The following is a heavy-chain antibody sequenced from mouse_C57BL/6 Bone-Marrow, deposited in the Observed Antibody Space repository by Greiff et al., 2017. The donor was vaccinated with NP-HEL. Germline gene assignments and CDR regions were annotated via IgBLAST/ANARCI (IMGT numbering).Heavy chain of an antibody. J-gene: IGHJ1*03. D-gene: IGHD1-1*01. V-gene: IGHV14-4*01. CDR3: TTLYGSSWEWYCDV. Sequence: VQLQQSGAELVRPGASVKLSCTASGFNIKDDYMHWVKQRPEQGLEWIGWIDPENGDTEYASKFQGKATITADTSSNTAYLQLSSLTSEDTAVYYCTTLYGSSWEWYCDVWGTGTTVTVSS. CDR1: GFNIKDDY. CDR2: IDPENGDT.